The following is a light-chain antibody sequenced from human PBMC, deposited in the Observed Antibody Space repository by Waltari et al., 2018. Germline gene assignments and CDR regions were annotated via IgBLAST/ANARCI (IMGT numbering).Light chain of an antibody. V-gene: IGKV3-15*01. CDR1: QSVSSN. J-gene: IGKJ3*01. CDR3: QQYNNWPLT. CDR2: GAS. Sequence: EIVMTQSPATLSVSPGERATLSCRASQSVSSNLAWYQQKPGQPPRLLIYGASTRATGIPARFSGRGSGTEFTLTISSLQSEDFAVYYCQQYNNWPLTFGPGTKVDIK.